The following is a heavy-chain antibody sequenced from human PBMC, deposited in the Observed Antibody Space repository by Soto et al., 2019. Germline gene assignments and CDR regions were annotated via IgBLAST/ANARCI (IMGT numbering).Heavy chain of an antibody. V-gene: IGHV4-39*01. J-gene: IGHJ4*02. D-gene: IGHD1-20*01. CDR1: GGSISGSYYY. CDR3: ASSQKGYNWNYFDH. CDR2: VFYTGFT. Sequence: PSETLSLTCAVSGGSISGSYYYWGWLRQSPGRGPEWIGSVFYTGFTSYNPSLESRVSVSVDTSKNQFSLKVSAVTAADTALYYCASSQKGYNWNYFDHWGQGALVTVSS.